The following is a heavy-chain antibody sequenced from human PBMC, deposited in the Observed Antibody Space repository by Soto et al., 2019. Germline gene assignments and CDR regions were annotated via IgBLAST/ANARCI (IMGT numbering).Heavy chain of an antibody. D-gene: IGHD2-15*01. J-gene: IGHJ6*02. CDR2: ISYDGSNK. CDR1: GFTFRIYA. Sequence: QVHLVESGGGVVQPGRSLRLSCAASGFTFRIYAMHWVRQAPGKGLECVAVISYDGSNKFYRDSVKGRFTISRDNSKNTLYLQINSLRYEDTAVYYCATGDREDIAVVVGARPGEYGVDVWGQGTTVTVSS. CDR3: ATGDREDIAVVVGARPGEYGVDV. V-gene: IGHV3-30-3*01.